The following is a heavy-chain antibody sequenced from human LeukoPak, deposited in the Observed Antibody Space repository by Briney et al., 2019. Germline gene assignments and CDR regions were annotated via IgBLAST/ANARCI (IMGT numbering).Heavy chain of an antibody. CDR3: ASRGDYGGNSREYFDY. V-gene: IGHV4-34*01. CDR1: GGSFSGYY. Sequence: SETLSLTCAVYGGSFSGYYWSWIRQPPGKGLEWIGEINHSGSTNYNPSLKSRVTISVDTFKNQFSLKLSSVTAADTAVYYCASRGDYGGNSREYFDYWGQGTLVTVSS. CDR2: INHSGST. J-gene: IGHJ4*02. D-gene: IGHD4-17*01.